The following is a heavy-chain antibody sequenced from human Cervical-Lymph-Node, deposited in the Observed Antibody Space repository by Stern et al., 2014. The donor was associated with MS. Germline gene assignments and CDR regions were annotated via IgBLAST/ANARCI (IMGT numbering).Heavy chain of an antibody. J-gene: IGHJ4*02. CDR3: ARGGAVAASDYYLDY. V-gene: IGHV3-30*01. D-gene: IGHD6-19*01. Sequence: QVQLVQSGGGVVQPGRSLSLSCAASGFTFSYHAMHWVRQAPGKGLEWEAVILYDERDKNDADSVKGRFTISRDNSRNTLYLQMNSLRVDDTAVYYCARGGAVAASDYYLDYWGQGILVTGSS. CDR1: GFTFSYHA. CDR2: ILYDERDK.